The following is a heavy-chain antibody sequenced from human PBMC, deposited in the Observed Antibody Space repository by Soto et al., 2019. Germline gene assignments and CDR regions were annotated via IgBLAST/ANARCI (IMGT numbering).Heavy chain of an antibody. CDR1: GYTFTSYG. Sequence: RASVKVSCKASGYTFTSYGISWVRQAPGQGLEWMGWISAYNGNTNYAQKLQGRVTMTTDTSTSTAYMELRSLRSDDTAVYYCARDSQDIVVVVAANYWGQGTLVTVSS. D-gene: IGHD2-15*01. V-gene: IGHV1-18*01. J-gene: IGHJ4*02. CDR2: ISAYNGNT. CDR3: ARDSQDIVVVVAANY.